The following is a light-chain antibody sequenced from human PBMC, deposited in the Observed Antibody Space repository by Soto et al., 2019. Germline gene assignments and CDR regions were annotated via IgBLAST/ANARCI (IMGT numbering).Light chain of an antibody. V-gene: IGLV2-11*01. CDR2: DVS. J-gene: IGLJ1*01. CDR1: SSDVGGYNY. Sequence: QSALTQPRSASGSPGQSITISCTGTSSDVGGYNYVSWYQQHPAKAPKRIIFDVSKRPSGVPNRFSGSKSGNTASLTISGLRAEYEADYYCCSYVGRNTYVFGTGTKLTVL. CDR3: CSYVGRNTYV.